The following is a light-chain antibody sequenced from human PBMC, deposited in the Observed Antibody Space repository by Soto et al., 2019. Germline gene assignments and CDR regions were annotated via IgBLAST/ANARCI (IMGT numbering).Light chain of an antibody. V-gene: IGKV3-11*01. CDR1: QAVNTR. CDR3: HQRQSWPRT. CDR2: LAS. Sequence: EIVLTQSPATLSSFPGDRVTLSCRASQAVNTRLAWYQHKPGQAPRLLISLASNRAAGVPARFSGSGSGTAFTVTISDVEPEDFAVYYCHQRQSWPRTFGQGTKVDIK. J-gene: IGKJ1*01.